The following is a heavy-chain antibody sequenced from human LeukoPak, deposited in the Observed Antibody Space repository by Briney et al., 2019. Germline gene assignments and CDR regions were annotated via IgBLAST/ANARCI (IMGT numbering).Heavy chain of an antibody. CDR1: GYTLTELS. J-gene: IGHJ4*02. CDR2: FDPEDGET. CDR3: ATDVIDGGPFRVVSSSWTTIDY. D-gene: IGHD6-13*01. Sequence: ASVKVSCKVSGYTLTELSMLWVRQAPGKRLEWMGGFDPEDGETIYAQKFQGRVTMTEDTSTDTAYMELSSLRSEDTAVYYCATDVIDGGPFRVVSSSWTTIDYWGQGTLVTVSS. V-gene: IGHV1-24*01.